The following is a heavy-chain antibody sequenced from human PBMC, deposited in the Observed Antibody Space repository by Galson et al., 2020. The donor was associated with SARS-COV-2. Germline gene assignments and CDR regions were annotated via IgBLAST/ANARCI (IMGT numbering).Heavy chain of an antibody. J-gene: IGHJ4*02. V-gene: IGHV3-30*06. CDR2: ISYDGSNK. D-gene: IGHD3-10*01. CDR1: GFTFRNYG. Sequence: GESLKISCAASGFTFRNYGMHWVRQAPGKGLEWVAVISYDGSNKYYADSVKGRFTISRDNSKNTLYLQMNSLRAEDTAVYYCASSLLWFGEPLFFWGQGTLVTVSS. CDR3: ASSLLWFGEPLFF.